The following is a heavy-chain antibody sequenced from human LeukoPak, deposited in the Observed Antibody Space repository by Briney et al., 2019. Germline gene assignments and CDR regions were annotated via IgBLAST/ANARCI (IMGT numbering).Heavy chain of an antibody. D-gene: IGHD5-18*01. CDR3: ARQVDTSMALPDY. CDR2: ISTYNYNT. J-gene: IGHJ4*02. Sequence: ASVKVSCKTSGYTFTSYGVSWVRQAPGQRLGWMGWISTYNYNTNYAQKFRGRVTLTKDTSTSTVYMELRSLRFDDTAIYYCARQVDTSMALPDYWGQGTLVTVSS. V-gene: IGHV1-18*01. CDR1: GYTFTSYG.